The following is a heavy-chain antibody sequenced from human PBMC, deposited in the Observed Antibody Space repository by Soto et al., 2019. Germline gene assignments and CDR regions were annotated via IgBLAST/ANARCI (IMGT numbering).Heavy chain of an antibody. CDR1: GGSISSSSYY. CDR2: IYYSGST. Sequence: SETLSLTCTVSGGSISSSSYYWGWIRQPPGKGLEWIGSIYYSGSTYYNPSLKSRVTISVDTSENQFSLKLSSVTAADTAVYYCARQDSDGTLLIDYWGQGTLVTVSS. J-gene: IGHJ4*02. V-gene: IGHV4-39*01. CDR3: ARQDSDGTLLIDY.